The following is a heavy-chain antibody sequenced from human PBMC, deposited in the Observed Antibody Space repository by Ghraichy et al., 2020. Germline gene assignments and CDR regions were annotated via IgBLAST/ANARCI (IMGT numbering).Heavy chain of an antibody. CDR3: ARAQRITIFGVANYYFDY. CDR1: GFTFSSYS. Sequence: GGSLRLSCAASGFTFSSYSMNWVRQAPGKGLEWVSSISSSSSYIYYADSVKGRFTISRDNAKNSLYLQMNSLRAEDTAVYYCARAQRITIFGVANYYFDYWGQGTLVTVSS. D-gene: IGHD3-3*01. V-gene: IGHV3-21*01. CDR2: ISSSSSYI. J-gene: IGHJ4*02.